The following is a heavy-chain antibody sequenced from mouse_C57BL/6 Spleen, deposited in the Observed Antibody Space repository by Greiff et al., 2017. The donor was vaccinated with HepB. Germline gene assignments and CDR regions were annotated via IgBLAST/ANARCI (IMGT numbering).Heavy chain of an antibody. J-gene: IGHJ4*01. CDR3: ARIITTDPYAMDY. D-gene: IGHD1-1*01. V-gene: IGHV2-2*01. CDR2: IWSGGST. Sequence: VKLVESGPGLVQPSQSLSITCTVSGFSLTSYGVHWVRQSPGKGLEWLGVIWSGGSTDYNAAFISRLSISKDNSKSQVFFKMNSLQADDTAIYYCARIITTDPYAMDYWGQGTSVTVSS. CDR1: GFSLTSYG.